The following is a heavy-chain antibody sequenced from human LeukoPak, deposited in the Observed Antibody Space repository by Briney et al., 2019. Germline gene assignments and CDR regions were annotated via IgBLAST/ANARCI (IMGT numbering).Heavy chain of an antibody. J-gene: IGHJ4*02. Sequence: QPGGSLKLSCAASVFTFSGSAMHWVRQASGKGLDWVARIRSKANTYATAYASSVKCRFTISRDDSKNTSYMQMNSLKTEVTAVDSCASPMLYYYGSECYSSVYSFDYWGQGTLVTVSS. D-gene: IGHD3-10*01. CDR3: ASPMLYYYGSECYSSVYSFDY. V-gene: IGHV3-73*01. CDR2: IRSKANTYAT. CDR1: VFTFSGSA.